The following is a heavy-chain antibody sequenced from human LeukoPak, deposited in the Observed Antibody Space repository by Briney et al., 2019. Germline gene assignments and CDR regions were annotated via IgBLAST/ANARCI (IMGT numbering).Heavy chain of an antibody. CDR3: ARLVNFCGGDCYSFDY. D-gene: IGHD2-21*02. CDR1: GYTFTSYG. CDR2: ISAYNGNT. Sequence: ASVKVSCKASGYTFTSYGISWVRQAPGQGLEWMGWISAYNGNTNYAQKLQGRVTMTTDTSTSTAYMEPRSLRSDDTAVYYCARLVNFCGGDCYSFDYWGQGTLVTVSS. J-gene: IGHJ4*02. V-gene: IGHV1-18*01.